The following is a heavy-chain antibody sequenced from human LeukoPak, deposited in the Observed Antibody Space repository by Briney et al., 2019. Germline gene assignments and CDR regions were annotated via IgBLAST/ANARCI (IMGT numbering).Heavy chain of an antibody. V-gene: IGHV3-30-3*01. CDR1: GFPFSSYT. CDR2: ISYHGSNK. Sequence: GGSLRLSCVASGFPFSSYTMHWVRQAPGKGLEWVAVISYHGSNKYYADSVKGRFTISRDNSKNTLYLQMNSLRAEDTAVYYCARDPRGYSSSLNYWGQGTLVTVSS. CDR3: ARDPRGYSSSLNY. J-gene: IGHJ4*02. D-gene: IGHD6-13*01.